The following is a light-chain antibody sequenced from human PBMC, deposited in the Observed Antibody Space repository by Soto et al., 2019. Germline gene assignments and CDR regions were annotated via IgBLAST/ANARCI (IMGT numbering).Light chain of an antibody. CDR3: SSYTTSTTQV. CDR2: EVS. Sequence: QSALTQPASVSGSPGQSITISCTGTSSDVGTYNYVSWYQHHPGKVPKLMIYEVSNRPSGVSNRFSGSKSGNTASLTISGLPAEDEADYYCSSYTTSTTQVFGGGTKVTVL. J-gene: IGLJ3*02. V-gene: IGLV2-14*01. CDR1: SSDVGTYNY.